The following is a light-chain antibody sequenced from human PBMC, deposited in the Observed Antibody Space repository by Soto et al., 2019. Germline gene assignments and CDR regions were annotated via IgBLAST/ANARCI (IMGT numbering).Light chain of an antibody. CDR1: QDISNY. CDR2: GAS. CDR3: QHCGNLPIP. V-gene: IGKV1-33*01. J-gene: IGKJ5*01. Sequence: DIQMTQSPSSLSASVGDRVTITCQASQDISNYLNWYQQKPGKAPKLVIYGASNLETGVPSRFSVRESGTYFTFTITTLQPEDFPTYSCQHCGNLPIPFAQGTHLEIK.